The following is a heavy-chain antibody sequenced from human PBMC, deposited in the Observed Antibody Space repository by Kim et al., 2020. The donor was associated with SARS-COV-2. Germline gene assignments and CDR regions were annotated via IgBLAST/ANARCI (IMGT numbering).Heavy chain of an antibody. CDR3: ARRSIVVVPAGYGGGAFDI. CDR2: ISSSSSYT. V-gene: IGHV3-11*06. Sequence: GGSLRLSCAASGFTFSDYYMSWIRQAPGKGLEWVSYISSSSSYTNYADSVKGRFTISRDNAKNSLYLQMNSLRAEDTAVYYCARRSIVVVPAGYGGGAFDIWGQGKMVTVSS. J-gene: IGHJ3*02. CDR1: GFTFSDYY. D-gene: IGHD2-2*01.